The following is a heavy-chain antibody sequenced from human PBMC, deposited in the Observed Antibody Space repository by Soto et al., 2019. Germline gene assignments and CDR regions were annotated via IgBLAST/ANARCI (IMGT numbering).Heavy chain of an antibody. D-gene: IGHD1-26*01. J-gene: IGHJ4*02. CDR2: IYYSGST. V-gene: IGHV4-59*08. CDR3: ARHGGSYSFDY. Sequence: SETLSLTRTVSGGSISSYYWSWIRQPPGKGLEWIGYIYYSGSTNYNPSLKSRVTISVDTSKNQFSLKLSSATAADTAVYYCARHGGSYSFDYWGQETLVTVSS. CDR1: GGSISSYY.